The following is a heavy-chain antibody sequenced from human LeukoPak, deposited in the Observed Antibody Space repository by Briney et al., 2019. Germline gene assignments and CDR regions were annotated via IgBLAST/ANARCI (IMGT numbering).Heavy chain of an antibody. CDR3: ARARISYCSGGSCYYYFDY. CDR2: IYTSGST. V-gene: IGHV4-61*02. CDR1: GGSISSGSYY. Sequence: SETLSLTCTVSGGSISSGSYYWSWIRQPAGKGLEWIGRIYTSGSTNYNPSLKSRVTISVDKSTNQFSLKLSSVTAADTAVYYCARARISYCSGGSCYYYFDYWGQGTLVTVSS. J-gene: IGHJ4*02. D-gene: IGHD2-15*01.